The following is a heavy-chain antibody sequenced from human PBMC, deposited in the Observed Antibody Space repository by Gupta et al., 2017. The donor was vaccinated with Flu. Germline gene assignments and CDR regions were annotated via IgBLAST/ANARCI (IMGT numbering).Heavy chain of an antibody. Sequence: EVQLVESGGGLVQPGGSLRLSCAASGFTFSSYWMSWVRQTPGKGLEWVANIKQDGSEKYYVDSVNGRFTISRDNAKNSLYLQMNSLRAEDTAVYYCARVRATYCGGDCKAGLYYFDYWGQGTLVTVSS. CDR1: GFTFSSYW. D-gene: IGHD2-21*02. V-gene: IGHV3-7*01. CDR3: ARVRATYCGGDCKAGLYYFDY. J-gene: IGHJ4*02. CDR2: IKQDGSEK.